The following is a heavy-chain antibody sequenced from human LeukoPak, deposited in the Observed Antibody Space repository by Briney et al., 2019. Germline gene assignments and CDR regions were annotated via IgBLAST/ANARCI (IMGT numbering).Heavy chain of an antibody. CDR3: ARGLGSFAYSDAFDI. CDR2: ISSSSDYI. Sequence: RPGGSLRLSCAASGFSLNTYNMNWVRQAPGKGLEWVSSISSSSDYIYYSDSLKGRFTISRDNAKNSLYLQMSSLRAEDTAVYYCARGLGSFAYSDAFDIWGQGTLVTVSS. V-gene: IGHV3-21*01. CDR1: GFSLNTYN. D-gene: IGHD3-16*01. J-gene: IGHJ3*02.